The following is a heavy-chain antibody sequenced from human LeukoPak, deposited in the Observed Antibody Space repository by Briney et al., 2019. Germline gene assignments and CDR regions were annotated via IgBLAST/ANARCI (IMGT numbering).Heavy chain of an antibody. D-gene: IGHD6-6*01. CDR2: IYYSGST. Sequence: SETLSLTCTVSGGSISSYYWSWIRQPPGKGLERIGYIYYSGSTNYNPSLKSRVTISVDTSKNQFSLKLSSVTAADTAVYYCARAYSSYTPSDYWGQGTLVTVSS. J-gene: IGHJ4*02. CDR3: ARAYSSYTPSDY. V-gene: IGHV4-59*01. CDR1: GGSISSYY.